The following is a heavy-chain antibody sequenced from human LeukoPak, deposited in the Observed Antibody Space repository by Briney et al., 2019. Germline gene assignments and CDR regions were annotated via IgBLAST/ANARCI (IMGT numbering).Heavy chain of an antibody. CDR3: ARARGNYYDSSGYQY. J-gene: IGHJ4*02. CDR1: GGSISSYY. V-gene: IGHV4-59*01. CDR2: IYYSGST. Sequence: SETLSLTCTVSGGSISSYYRSWIRQPPGKGLEWIGYIYYSGSTNYNPSLKSRVTISVDTSKNQFSLKLSSVTAADTAVYYCARARGNYYDSSGYQYWGQGTLVTVSS. D-gene: IGHD3-22*01.